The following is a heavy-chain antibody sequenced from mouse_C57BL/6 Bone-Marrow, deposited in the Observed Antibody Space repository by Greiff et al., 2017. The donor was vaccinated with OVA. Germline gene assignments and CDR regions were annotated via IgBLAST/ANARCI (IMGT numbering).Heavy chain of an antibody. J-gene: IGHJ2*01. CDR2: IDPSDSYT. V-gene: IGHV1-50*01. Sequence: VQLQQPGAELVKPGASVKLSCKASGYTFTSYWMQWVKQRPGQGLEWIGEIDPSDSYTNYNQKFKGKATLTVDPSSSTAYMQLSSLTSEDSAVYYCARSDDGYYFDYWGQGTTLTVSS. CDR3: ARSDDGYYFDY. D-gene: IGHD2-3*01. CDR1: GYTFTSYW.